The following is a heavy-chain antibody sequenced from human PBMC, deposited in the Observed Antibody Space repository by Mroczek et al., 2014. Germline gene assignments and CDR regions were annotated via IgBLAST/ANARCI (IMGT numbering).Heavy chain of an antibody. V-gene: IGHV1-8*01. CDR3: ARGDGTGNIVVVPAASYYYYYGMDV. D-gene: IGHD2-2*01. CDR2: MNPNSGNT. Sequence: QVQLVESGAEVKKPGASVKVSCKASGYTFTSYDINWVRQATGQGLEWMGWMNPNSGNTGYAQKFQGRVTMTRNTSISTAYMELSSLRSEDTAVYYCARGDGTGNIVVVPAASYYYYYGMDVWGQGTHGH. J-gene: IGHJ6*02. CDR1: GYTFTSYD.